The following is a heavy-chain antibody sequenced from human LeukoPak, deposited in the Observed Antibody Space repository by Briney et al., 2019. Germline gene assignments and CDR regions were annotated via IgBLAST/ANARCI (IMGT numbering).Heavy chain of an antibody. CDR1: GFTFSSYS. J-gene: IGHJ5*02. Sequence: GGSLRLSCAASGFTFSSYSMNWVRQAPGKGVEWVSSISSSSSYIYYADSVKGRFTISRDNAKNSLYLQMNSLRAEDTAVYYCARDARYFANNWFDPWGQGTLVTVSS. CDR3: ARDARYFANNWFDP. V-gene: IGHV3-21*01. CDR2: ISSSSSYI. D-gene: IGHD3-9*01.